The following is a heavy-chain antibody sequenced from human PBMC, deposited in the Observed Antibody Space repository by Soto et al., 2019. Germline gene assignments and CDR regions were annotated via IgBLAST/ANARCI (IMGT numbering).Heavy chain of an antibody. CDR2: IWYDGSNK. CDR3: ERDRVRLYYFDY. CDR1: GFTFSSYG. J-gene: IGHJ4*02. D-gene: IGHD2-8*01. V-gene: IGHV3-33*01. Sequence: PGGSLRLSCAASGFTFSSYGMHWVRQAPGKGLEWVAVIWYDGSNKYYADSVKGRFTISRDNSKNTLYLQMNSLRAEDTAVYYCERDRVRLYYFDYWGQGTMVTVSS.